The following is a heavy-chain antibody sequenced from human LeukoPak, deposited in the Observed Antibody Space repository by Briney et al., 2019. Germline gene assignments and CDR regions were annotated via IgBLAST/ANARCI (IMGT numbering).Heavy chain of an antibody. J-gene: IGHJ4*02. Sequence: SETLSLTCAVYGGSFSGYYWSWIRQPPGKGLEWIGEINHSGSTNYNPSLKSRVTISVDTSKNQFSLKLSSVTAADTAVYYCARAKYSSSWPLYFDYWGQGTLVTVSS. V-gene: IGHV4-34*01. D-gene: IGHD6-13*01. CDR1: GGSFSGYY. CDR3: ARAKYSSSWPLYFDY. CDR2: INHSGST.